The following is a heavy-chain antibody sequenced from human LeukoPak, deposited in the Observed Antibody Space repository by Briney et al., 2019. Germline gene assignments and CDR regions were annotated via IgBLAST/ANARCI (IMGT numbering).Heavy chain of an antibody. Sequence: GGSLRLSCAASGFTFSSYGMHWVRQAPGKGLEGVAVISYDGSNKYYADSVKGRFTISRDNSKNTLYLQMNSLRAEDTAVYYCAKDRIPLLMGTGFDYWGQGTLVTVSS. CDR1: GFTFSSYG. J-gene: IGHJ4*02. V-gene: IGHV3-30*18. CDR3: AKDRIPLLMGTGFDY. CDR2: ISYDGSNK. D-gene: IGHD3-10*01.